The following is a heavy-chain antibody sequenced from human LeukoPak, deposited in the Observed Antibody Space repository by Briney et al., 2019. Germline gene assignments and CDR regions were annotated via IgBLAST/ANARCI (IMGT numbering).Heavy chain of an antibody. CDR3: ARRAYDSSGPDAFDI. D-gene: IGHD3-22*01. J-gene: IGHJ3*02. Sequence: GGSLRLSCAASGFTFSSYSMNWVRQAPGKGLEWVSYISSSSSTIYYADSVKGRFTISRDNAKNSLYLQMNSLRAEDTAVYYCARRAYDSSGPDAFDIWGQGTMVTVSS. CDR1: GFTFSSYS. CDR2: ISSSSSTI. V-gene: IGHV3-48*04.